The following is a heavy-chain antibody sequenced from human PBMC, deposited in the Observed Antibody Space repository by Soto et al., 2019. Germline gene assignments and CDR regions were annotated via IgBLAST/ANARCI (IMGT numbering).Heavy chain of an antibody. CDR2: IYYSGST. CDR1: GGSISSSSYY. D-gene: IGHD3-3*01. J-gene: IGHJ5*02. V-gene: IGHV4-39*01. Sequence: SVTLSLTCSVAGGSISSSSYYWGWIGQPPGKGLEWIGSIYYSGSTYSDPSLKSRVTISVDTSKNQFSLKLSSVTAADTAVYYCARGLTIFGVPKGFDPWGQGTPVTVS. CDR3: ARGLTIFGVPKGFDP.